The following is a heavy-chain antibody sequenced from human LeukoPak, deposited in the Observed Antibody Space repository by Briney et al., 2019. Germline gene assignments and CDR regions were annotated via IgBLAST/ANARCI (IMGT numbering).Heavy chain of an antibody. V-gene: IGHV3-7*01. J-gene: IGHJ3*02. Sequence: GGSLRLSCEASGFTFSSHWMSWVRQAPGKGLEWVANIKQDGSEKYYVDSVKGRFTISRDNAKNSLYLQMNSLRAEDTAVYYCARVPVVDDAYDIWGQGTMVTVSS. D-gene: IGHD3-22*01. CDR1: GFTFSSHW. CDR2: IKQDGSEK. CDR3: ARVPVVDDAYDI.